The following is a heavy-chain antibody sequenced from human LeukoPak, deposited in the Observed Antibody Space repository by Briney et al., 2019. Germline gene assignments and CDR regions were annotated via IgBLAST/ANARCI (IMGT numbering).Heavy chain of an antibody. CDR2: IYNSGST. D-gene: IGHD2-15*01. J-gene: IGHJ4*02. V-gene: IGHV4-59*01. CDR3: ARDSVCSGGSCYPDEYYFDY. Sequence: SETLSLTCTVPGGSISTYYWNWIRQPPGKGLEWIGYIYNSGSTNYNPSLKSRVTISVDTSKNQFSLKLSSVTAADTAVYYCARDSVCSGGSCYPDEYYFDYWGQGTLVTVSS. CDR1: GGSISTYY.